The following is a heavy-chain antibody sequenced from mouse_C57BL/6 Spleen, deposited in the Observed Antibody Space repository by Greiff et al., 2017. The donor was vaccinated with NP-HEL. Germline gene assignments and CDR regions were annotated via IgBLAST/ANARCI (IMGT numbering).Heavy chain of an antibody. Sequence: VKLMESGAELMKPGASVKLSCKATGYTFTGYWIEWVKQRPGHGLEWIGEILPGSGRTNYNEKFKGKATFTADTYSNTAYMQLSSLTTEDSAIYYGAIGVDDYDGNAMDYWGQGTSVTVSS. CDR1: GYTFTGYW. CDR2: ILPGSGRT. J-gene: IGHJ4*01. D-gene: IGHD2-4*01. CDR3: AIGVDDYDGNAMDY. V-gene: IGHV1-9*01.